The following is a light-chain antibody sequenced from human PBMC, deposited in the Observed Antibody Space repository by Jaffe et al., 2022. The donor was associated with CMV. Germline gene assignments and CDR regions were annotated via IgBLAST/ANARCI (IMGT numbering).Light chain of an antibody. CDR2: GAS. CDR1: QTIGSK. V-gene: IGKV3-15*01. CDR3: QHYDTWPPP. Sequence: EIVMTQSPVILSVSPGERATLSCRASQTIGSKLAWYQLKPGQAPRLLIQGASSRATGIPARFSGSGSGSGTEFTLTISSLQSEDSAMYYCQHYDTWPPPFGGGTKVEIK. J-gene: IGKJ4*01.